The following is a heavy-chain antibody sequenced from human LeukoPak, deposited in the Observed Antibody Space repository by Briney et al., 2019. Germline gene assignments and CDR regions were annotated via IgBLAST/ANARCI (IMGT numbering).Heavy chain of an antibody. V-gene: IGHV4-61*02. CDR3: ARAENRITIFGVVTQTFDY. Sequence: SQTLSLTCTVSGGSISSGSYYWSWIRQPAGKGLEWLGRIYTSGSTNYNPSLKSRVTISVDTSKNQFSLKLSSVTAADTAVYYCARAENRITIFGVVTQTFDYWGQGTLVTVSS. CDR2: IYTSGST. D-gene: IGHD3-3*01. CDR1: GGSISSGSYY. J-gene: IGHJ4*02.